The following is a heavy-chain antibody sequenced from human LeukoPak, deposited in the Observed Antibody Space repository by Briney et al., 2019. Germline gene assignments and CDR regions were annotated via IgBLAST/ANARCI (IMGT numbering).Heavy chain of an antibody. J-gene: IGHJ4*02. Sequence: GGSLGLSCAASGFTFRSFWMSRVRQAPGKGLEWVANIKEDGSEKYYVDSVKGRFTISRDNAKSSLYLQMNSLRAEDTAVYYCARWGEASDYWGGSTGVSVSS. V-gene: IGHV3-7*05. CDR2: IKEDGSEK. CDR1: GFTFRSFW. D-gene: IGHD3-16*01. CDR3: ARWGEASDY.